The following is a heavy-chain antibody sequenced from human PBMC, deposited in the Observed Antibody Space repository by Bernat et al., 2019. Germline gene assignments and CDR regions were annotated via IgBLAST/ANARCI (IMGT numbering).Heavy chain of an antibody. Sequence: EVQLLESGGGLVQPGGSLRLSCAASGFTCSSYAMSWVRQAPGKGLEWVSAISGSGGSTYYADSVKGRFTISRDNSKNTLYLQMNSLGAEDTAVYYCAKAVYYYDSSGYYSGDYWGQGTLVTVSS. V-gene: IGHV3-23*01. CDR3: AKAVYYYDSSGYYSGDY. CDR1: GFTCSSYA. CDR2: ISGSGGST. J-gene: IGHJ4*02. D-gene: IGHD3-22*01.